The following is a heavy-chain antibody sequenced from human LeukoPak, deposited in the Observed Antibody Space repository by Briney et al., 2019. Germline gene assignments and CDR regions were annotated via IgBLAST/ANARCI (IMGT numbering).Heavy chain of an antibody. CDR2: ISYDGSNK. D-gene: IGHD5/OR15-5a*01. V-gene: IGHV3-30*18. Sequence: GGSLRLSCAASGFTFSSYGMHWVRQAPGKGLEWVAVISYDGSNKYYADSVKGRFTISRDNSKNTLYLQMNSLRAEDTAVYYCAKDWKPDGLYDLDYWGQGTLVTVSS. J-gene: IGHJ4*02. CDR1: GFTFSSYG. CDR3: AKDWKPDGLYDLDY.